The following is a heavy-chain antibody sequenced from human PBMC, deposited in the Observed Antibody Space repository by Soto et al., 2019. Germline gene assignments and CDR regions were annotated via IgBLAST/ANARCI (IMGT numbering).Heavy chain of an antibody. D-gene: IGHD6-13*01. CDR3: ARDRVAAAGTHWFDP. J-gene: IGHJ5*02. Sequence: ASVKVSCKASGGTFSSYAISWVRQAPGQGLEWMGGIIPIFGTANYAQKFQGRVTITADESTSTAYMELSSLRSEDTAVYYCARDRVAAAGTHWFDPWGQGTLVTVSS. V-gene: IGHV1-69*13. CDR1: GGTFSSYA. CDR2: IIPIFGTA.